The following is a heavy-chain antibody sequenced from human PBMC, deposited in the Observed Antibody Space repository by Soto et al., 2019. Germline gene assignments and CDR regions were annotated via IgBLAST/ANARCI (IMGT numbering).Heavy chain of an antibody. J-gene: IGHJ4*02. D-gene: IGHD4-17*01. V-gene: IGHV3-30-3*01. CDR1: GFTFSNKA. Sequence: QVLLVESGGGVVQPGRSLRLSCAVSGFTFSNKAMHWVHQAPGKGLEWVGVISYDGSNKYYADSVKGRFTISRDNSKSTLYLQMNSLRAEDTAVYYCASVRDYGDLDYWGQGTLVTVSS. CDR3: ASVRDYGDLDY. CDR2: ISYDGSNK.